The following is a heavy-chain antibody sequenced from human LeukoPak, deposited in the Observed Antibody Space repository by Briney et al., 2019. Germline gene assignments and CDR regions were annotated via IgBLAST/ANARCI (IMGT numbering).Heavy chain of an antibody. J-gene: IGHJ4*02. CDR1: GGSISSYY. Sequence: SETLSLTCTVSGGSISSYYWSWIRQPPGKGLEWIGYIYYSGSTNYNPSLKSRVAISVDTSKNQFSLKLSSVTAADTAVYYCARGMVTDYWGQGTLVTVSS. D-gene: IGHD5-18*01. V-gene: IGHV4-59*01. CDR3: ARGMVTDY. CDR2: IYYSGST.